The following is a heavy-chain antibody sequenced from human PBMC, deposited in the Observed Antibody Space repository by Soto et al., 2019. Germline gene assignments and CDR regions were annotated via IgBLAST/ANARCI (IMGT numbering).Heavy chain of an antibody. D-gene: IGHD2-8*01. J-gene: IGHJ4*03. CDR1: GFTFSSSR. CDR2: IKQDGSET. CDR3: AMNGLSLDD. V-gene: IGHV3-7*01. Sequence: GGSLSLSCAVSGFTFSSSRITWVRQAPGKGLEWVARIKQDGSETYYVDSVKGRFSISRDNAKNSLFLQMNSLRVDDTGFYYFAMNGLSLDDSGQGTQVTVSS.